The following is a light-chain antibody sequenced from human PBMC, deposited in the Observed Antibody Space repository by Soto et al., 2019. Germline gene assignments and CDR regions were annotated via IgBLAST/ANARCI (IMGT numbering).Light chain of an antibody. CDR1: QNVNID. V-gene: IGKV3D-15*01. Sequence: EIVLTQSPATLSVSPGERATLSCRASQNVNIDLVWYQQKPGQAPKVLIFSASARDTGIPARFIGGGSETEFPLTISTLQPEDSSVYFCQQYNTWPFTFGPGTNVDIK. J-gene: IGKJ3*01. CDR2: SAS. CDR3: QQYNTWPFT.